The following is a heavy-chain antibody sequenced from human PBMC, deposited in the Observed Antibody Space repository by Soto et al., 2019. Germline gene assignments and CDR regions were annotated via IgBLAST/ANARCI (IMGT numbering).Heavy chain of an antibody. D-gene: IGHD6-13*01. V-gene: IGHV3-30-3*01. J-gene: IGHJ4*02. CDR3: VRAAGIAAAGSSQGVL. CDR1: AFAIRNNA. CDR2: ISFEGSHK. Sequence: GGSLRLSGEPSAFAIRNNAIHWVSQTPGKGLQWVAVISFEGSHKYYADCVKGRFTVSRGNPKNTVSLQMDSLTVEDSALYYCVRAAGIAAAGSSQGVLWGQGTLVTVSS.